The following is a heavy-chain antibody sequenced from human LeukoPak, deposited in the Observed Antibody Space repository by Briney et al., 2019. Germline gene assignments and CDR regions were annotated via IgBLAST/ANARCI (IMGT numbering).Heavy chain of an antibody. V-gene: IGHV3-48*04. CDR1: GFSFSTYC. J-gene: IGHJ4*02. CDR2: IVGSSSNI. D-gene: IGHD1-1*01. Sequence: GGSLRLSCTASGFSFSTYCMNWVRQAPGKGLKGVSYIVGSSSNIYYADSVKGRFTISRDNAKNSLYLQMDSLRAEDTAVYYCATDSPETAAFDYWGQGTLVTVSS. CDR3: ATDSPETAAFDY.